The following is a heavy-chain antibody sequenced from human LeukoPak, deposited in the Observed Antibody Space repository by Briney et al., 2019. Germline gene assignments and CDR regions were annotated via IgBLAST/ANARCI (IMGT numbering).Heavy chain of an antibody. CDR3: ARVLAGAAAAEH. D-gene: IGHD6-13*01. CDR2: IYYSGST. V-gene: IGHV4-61*01. J-gene: IGHJ1*01. Sequence: SETLSLTCTVSGGSISSSNYYWSWIRQPPGKGLEWIGYIYYSGSTNYNPSLKSRVAISVDTSKNQFSLKLSSVTAADTAVYYCARVLAGAAAAEHWGQGTLVTVSS. CDR1: GGSISSSNYY.